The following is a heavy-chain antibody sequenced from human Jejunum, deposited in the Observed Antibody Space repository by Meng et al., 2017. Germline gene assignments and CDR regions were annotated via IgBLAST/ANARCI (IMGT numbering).Heavy chain of an antibody. J-gene: IGHJ2*01. CDR2: IYYSGST. Sequence: HLEESGPGLGKPSQTLSLPCTVSGASMSSGNYYWTWIRQHPGKGLEWIGYIYYSGSTYYNPSLQSLVTISIDMSENQFSLKLTSVTAADTAVYYCARVNWTSSYWYFDLWGRGTLVTVSS. D-gene: IGHD1-1*01. V-gene: IGHV4-31*01. CDR1: GASMSSGNYY. CDR3: ARVNWTSSYWYFDL.